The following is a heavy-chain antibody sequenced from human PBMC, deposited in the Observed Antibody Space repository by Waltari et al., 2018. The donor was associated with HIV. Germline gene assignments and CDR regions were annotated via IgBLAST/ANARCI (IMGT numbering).Heavy chain of an antibody. J-gene: IGHJ6*02. Sequence: VQLVESGGGLVQPGGSLRLSCAASGFTFTTFWMSWVRQAPGKGLEWLANIKQDGSEKYYVDSVKGRFTISRDNAKNSLYLQMNSLRAEDTAVYYCASPSIRAGMDVWGQGTTVTVSS. D-gene: IGHD2-2*02. V-gene: IGHV3-7*01. CDR3: ASPSIRAGMDV. CDR2: IKQDGSEK. CDR1: GFTFTTFW.